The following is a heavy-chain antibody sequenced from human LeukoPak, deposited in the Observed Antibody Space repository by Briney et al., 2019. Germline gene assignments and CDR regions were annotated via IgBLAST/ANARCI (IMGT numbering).Heavy chain of an antibody. J-gene: IGHJ6*03. CDR3: ARGLSPRAKTYYDFWSGPRTYYYYYYMDV. D-gene: IGHD3-3*01. V-gene: IGHV1-8*01. CDR1: GYTFTSYD. CDR2: MNPNSGNT. Sequence: ASVKVSCKASGYTFTSYDINWVRQATGRGLEWMGWMNPNSGNTGYAQKFQGRVTMTRNTSISTAYMELSSLRSEDTAVYYCARGLSPRAKTYYDFWSGPRTYYYYYYMDVWGKGTTVTVSS.